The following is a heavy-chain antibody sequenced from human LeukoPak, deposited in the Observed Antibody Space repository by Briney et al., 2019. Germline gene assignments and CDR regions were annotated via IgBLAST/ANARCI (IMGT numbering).Heavy chain of an antibody. CDR2: ISSSGSTI. Sequence: GGSLRLSCAASGFTLSDYYMSWIRQAPGKGLEWVSYISSSGSTIYYADSVKGRFTISRDNAKNSLYLQMNSLRAEDTAVYYCTRSTYYFDSSGYRPDYWGQGTLVTVSS. J-gene: IGHJ4*02. V-gene: IGHV3-11*01. D-gene: IGHD3-22*01. CDR1: GFTLSDYY. CDR3: TRSTYYFDSSGYRPDY.